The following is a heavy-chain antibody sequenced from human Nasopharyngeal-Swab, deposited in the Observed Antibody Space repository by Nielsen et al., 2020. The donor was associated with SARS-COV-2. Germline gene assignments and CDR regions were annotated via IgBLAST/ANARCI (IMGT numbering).Heavy chain of an antibody. CDR1: GFTFSDSA. D-gene: IGHD2-15*01. J-gene: IGHJ4*02. CDR3: TRCGGGCYAGRDY. Sequence: GGSLRLSCAAYGFTFSDSAIHWVRKASGKGLEWVGRVRSKGNNYATAYFASVKGRFIIFRDDPTNTAYLQMNSLKTEDTAMYYCTRCGGGCYAGRDYWGQGTLVTVSS. V-gene: IGHV3-73*01. CDR2: VRSKGNNYAT.